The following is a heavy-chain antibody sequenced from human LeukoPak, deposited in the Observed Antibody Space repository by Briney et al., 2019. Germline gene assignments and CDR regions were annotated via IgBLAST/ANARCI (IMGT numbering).Heavy chain of an antibody. CDR3: ARIPLYFLEPFDC. D-gene: IGHD3-3*01. V-gene: IGHV4-34*01. Sequence: SETLSLTCAVYGGSVSGYYWSWFRQPPGKGLEWIGEVSHRGRTNYNPSLKGRVTMSVDTPKNQFALKVNSVTAADTAVYYCARIPLYFLEPFDCWGQGILVTVSS. CDR1: GGSVSGYY. J-gene: IGHJ4*02. CDR2: VSHRGRT.